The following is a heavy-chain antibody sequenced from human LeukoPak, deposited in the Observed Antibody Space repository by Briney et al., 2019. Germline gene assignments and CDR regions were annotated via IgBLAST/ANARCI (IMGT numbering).Heavy chain of an antibody. D-gene: IGHD4-23*01. V-gene: IGHV1-69*01. J-gene: IGHJ3*02. CDR3: CWVVTPDAFDI. Sequence: SVKVSCKASGGTFSSYAISWVRQAPGQGLEWMGGIIPIFGTANYAQKFQGRVTITADVSTSTAYMELSSLRSEDTAVYYCCWVVTPDAFDIWGQGTMVTVSS. CDR2: IIPIFGTA. CDR1: GGTFSSYA.